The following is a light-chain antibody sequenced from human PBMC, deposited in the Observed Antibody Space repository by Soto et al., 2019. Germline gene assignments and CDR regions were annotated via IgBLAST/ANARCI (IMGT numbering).Light chain of an antibody. CDR3: LQYGSSPFT. Sequence: ENVLTQSPGTLSLSPGDRATLFCSASQSFSSTFLAWYQQKPGQAPRLLIYGASSRATGIPDRFSGGGSGTDFTLTISRLEPEDFAVFYCLQYGSSPFTFGPGTKVDIK. J-gene: IGKJ3*01. V-gene: IGKV3-20*01. CDR2: GAS. CDR1: QSFSSTF.